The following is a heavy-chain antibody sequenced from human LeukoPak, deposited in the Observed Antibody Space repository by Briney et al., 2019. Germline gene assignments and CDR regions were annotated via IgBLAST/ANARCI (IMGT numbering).Heavy chain of an antibody. CDR3: ATLGHDYGDYVPFQH. CDR1: GGSFSGYY. V-gene: IGHV4-34*01. CDR2: INHSGST. J-gene: IGHJ1*01. Sequence: SETLSLTCAVYGGSFSGYYWSWIRQPPGKGLEWIGEINHSGSTNYNPSLKSRVTISVDTSKNQFSLKLSSVTAADTAAYYCATLGHDYGDYVPFQHWGQGTLVTVSS. D-gene: IGHD4-17*01.